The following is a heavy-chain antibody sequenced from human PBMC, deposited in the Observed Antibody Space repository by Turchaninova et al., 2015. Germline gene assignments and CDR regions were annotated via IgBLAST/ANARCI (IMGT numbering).Heavy chain of an antibody. CDR1: GGSISSSSYY. J-gene: IGHJ5*02. CDR3: ASGRGWGTWFDP. V-gene: IGHV4-39*07. Sequence: QLQLQESGPGLVKPSETLSLTCTVSGGSISSSSYYWGWIRQPPGKGLEWIGGSYYTGGTYYNPSLRSRVTMSMGTSNNQCPLRLGAVTAADTAGYHCASGRGWGTWFDPWGQGTLVTVSS. CDR2: SYYTGGT. D-gene: IGHD6-19*01.